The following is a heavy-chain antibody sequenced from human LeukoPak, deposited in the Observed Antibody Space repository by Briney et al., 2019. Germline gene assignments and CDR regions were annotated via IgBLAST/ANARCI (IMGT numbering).Heavy chain of an antibody. D-gene: IGHD3-22*01. CDR2: ISSSSSYI. CDR1: GFTFSSYS. CDR3: ARDRNFMIYDSSGYYRGAFDI. J-gene: IGHJ3*02. V-gene: IGHV3-21*01. Sequence: GGSLRLSCAASGFTFSSYSMNWVRQAPGKGLDWVSSISSSSSYIYYADSVKGRFTISRDNAKNSLYPQMNSLRAEDTAVYYCARDRNFMIYDSSGYYRGAFDIWGQGTMVTVSS.